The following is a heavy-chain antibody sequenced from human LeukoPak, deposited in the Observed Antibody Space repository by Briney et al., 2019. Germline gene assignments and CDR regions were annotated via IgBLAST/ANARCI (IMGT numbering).Heavy chain of an antibody. CDR1: GFTVSSNY. V-gene: IGHV3-66*01. J-gene: IGHJ4*02. CDR2: IYSGGST. CDR3: ARSNTAMVIFDY. D-gene: IGHD5-18*01. Sequence: GGSLRLSCAASGFTVSSNYMSWVRQAPGKGLEWVSVIYSGGSTYYADSVKGRFTIPRDNSKNTLYLQMNSLRAEDTAVYYCARSNTAMVIFDYWGQGTLVTVSS.